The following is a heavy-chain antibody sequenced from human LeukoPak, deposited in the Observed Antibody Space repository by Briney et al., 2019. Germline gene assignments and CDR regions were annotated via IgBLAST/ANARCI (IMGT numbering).Heavy chain of an antibody. Sequence: SETLSLTCTVSGGSISSSSYYWGWIRQPPGKGLEWIGSIYYSGSTYYNPSLKSRVTISVDTSKNQFSLKLSSVTAADTAVYYCARAGSITMIVPVRYWGQGTLVTVSS. J-gene: IGHJ4*02. CDR3: ARAGSITMIVPVRY. CDR2: IYYSGST. CDR1: GGSISSSSYY. V-gene: IGHV4-39*07. D-gene: IGHD3-22*01.